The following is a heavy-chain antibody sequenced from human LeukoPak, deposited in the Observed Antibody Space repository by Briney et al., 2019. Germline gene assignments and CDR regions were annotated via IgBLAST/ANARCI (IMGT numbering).Heavy chain of an antibody. D-gene: IGHD3-3*01. Sequence: GASVKVSCKASGYTFTSYDINWVRQAPGQGLEWMGWMNPNSGNTGYAQKFQGRVTITRNTSISTAYMELSSLRSEDTAVYYCARGAQGYTIFGVVINPPFAFDYWGQGTLVTVSS. CDR2: MNPNSGNT. CDR1: GYTFTSYD. J-gene: IGHJ4*02. CDR3: ARGAQGYTIFGVVINPPFAFDY. V-gene: IGHV1-8*03.